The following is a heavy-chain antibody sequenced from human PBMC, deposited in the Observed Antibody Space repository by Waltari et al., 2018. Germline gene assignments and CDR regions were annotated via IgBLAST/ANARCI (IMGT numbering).Heavy chain of an antibody. CDR3: ARHGRRLTVNSFDV. CDR2: VYGDTGSP. CDR1: GDSVRGSNE. D-gene: IGHD1-26*01. V-gene: IGHV4-4*02. Sequence: QVQLQESGPGLVKPSETLSLTCAVSGDSVRGSNEWSWIRQAPGRGLEWIGEVYGDTGSPNYNPSLKTRVTISRDTSVNHFSLILKSLTAADTAVYYCARHGRRLTVNSFDVWGRGLLVTVSS. J-gene: IGHJ4*02.